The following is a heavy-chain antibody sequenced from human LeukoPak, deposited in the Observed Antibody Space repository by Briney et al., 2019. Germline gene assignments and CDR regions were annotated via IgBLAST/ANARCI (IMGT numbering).Heavy chain of an antibody. CDR2: ISYDGSNK. D-gene: IGHD6-19*01. J-gene: IGHJ4*02. Sequence: GGSLRLSCAASGFTFSSYAMHWVRQAPGKGLEWVAVISYDGSNKYYADSVKGRFTISRDNAKNSLYLQMNSLRAEDTSVYYCARDIFTVAGAVDYWGQGTLVTVSS. V-gene: IGHV3-30*04. CDR3: ARDIFTVAGAVDY. CDR1: GFTFSSYA.